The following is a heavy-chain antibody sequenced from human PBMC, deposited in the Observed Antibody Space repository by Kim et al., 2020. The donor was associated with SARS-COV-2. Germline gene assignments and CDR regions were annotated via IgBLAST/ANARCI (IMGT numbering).Heavy chain of an antibody. V-gene: IGHV4-59*13. J-gene: IGHJ6*02. CDR3: ARDYYYGSGSYQGSYYYGMDV. CDR2: IYNSGST. D-gene: IGHD3-10*01. Sequence: SETLSLTCTVSGGSISSDYRSWIRQPPGKGLEWIGYIYNSGSTNYNPSLKSRVTISVNTSKNQFTLKLSSVTAADTAVYYCARDYYYGSGSYQGSYYYGMDVWGQGTTVTVS. CDR1: GGSISSDY.